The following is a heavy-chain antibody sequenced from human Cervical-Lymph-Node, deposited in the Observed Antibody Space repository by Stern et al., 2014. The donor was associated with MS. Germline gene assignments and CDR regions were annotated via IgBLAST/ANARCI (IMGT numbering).Heavy chain of an antibody. V-gene: IGHV5-51*03. D-gene: IGHD6-13*01. Sequence: QLVESGAEVKKPGESLRISCKGSGYTFSNYWIRWVRQLPGKGLEWIGSIFHGDADARYSPSFQGQITISADKSSNTAFLQWNSLKASDTAMYYCARRKYSSSYYYYFGMDVWGQGTTVTVSS. CDR1: GYTFSNYW. J-gene: IGHJ6*02. CDR2: IFHGDADA. CDR3: ARRKYSSSYYYYFGMDV.